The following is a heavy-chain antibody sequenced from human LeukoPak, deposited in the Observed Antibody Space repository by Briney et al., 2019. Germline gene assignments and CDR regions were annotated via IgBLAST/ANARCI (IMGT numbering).Heavy chain of an antibody. Sequence: GGSLRLSCAASGFTFDDYAMHWARQAPGKGLEWASGISWNSGSIGYADSVKGRFTISRDNAKNSLYLQMNSLRAEDTALYYCAKDYIAAADPPGAFDIWGQGTMVTVSS. J-gene: IGHJ3*02. CDR3: AKDYIAAADPPGAFDI. CDR2: ISWNSGSI. CDR1: GFTFDDYA. D-gene: IGHD6-13*01. V-gene: IGHV3-9*01.